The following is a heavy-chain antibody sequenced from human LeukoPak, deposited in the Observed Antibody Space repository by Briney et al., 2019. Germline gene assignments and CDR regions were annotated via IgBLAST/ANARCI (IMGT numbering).Heavy chain of an antibody. D-gene: IGHD5-18*01. CDR2: IENKIDGGTT. CDR3: TTTGADTRNWFDP. CDR1: GFSFSDAW. Sequence: PGGSLRLSCAASGFSFSDAWMTWVRQAPGKGLEWVGRIENKIDGGTTDYAAPVKGRFTISREDSKNMLYLQMNSLKTEDTAVYYCTTTGADTRNWFDPWGQGTLVTVSS. J-gene: IGHJ5*02. V-gene: IGHV3-15*04.